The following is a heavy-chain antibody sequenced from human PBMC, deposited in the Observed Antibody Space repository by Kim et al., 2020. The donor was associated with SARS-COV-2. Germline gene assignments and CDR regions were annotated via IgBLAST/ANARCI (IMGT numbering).Heavy chain of an antibody. Sequence: NANPYLKSRVTKSVDTSRNHFSRRLSSVTAADTAVYYCARRGQQLVFDYWGQGALVTVSS. J-gene: IGHJ4*02. V-gene: IGHV4-4*09. D-gene: IGHD6-13*01. CDR3: ARRGQQLVFDY.